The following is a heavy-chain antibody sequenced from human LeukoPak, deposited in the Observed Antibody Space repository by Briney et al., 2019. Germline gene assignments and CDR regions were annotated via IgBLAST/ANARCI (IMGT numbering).Heavy chain of an antibody. Sequence: PGGSLRLSCVASGFTVSRNYMRWVRQAPGKGLDWVSLMYSDGNTFYADSVKGRFTMSLDNSKNTLYLQMNRLRPEDTAVYYCAKGMRPIAVAGTFDYWGQGTLVTVSS. V-gene: IGHV3-53*01. CDR1: GFTVSRNY. CDR3: AKGMRPIAVAGTFDY. J-gene: IGHJ4*02. D-gene: IGHD6-19*01. CDR2: MYSDGNT.